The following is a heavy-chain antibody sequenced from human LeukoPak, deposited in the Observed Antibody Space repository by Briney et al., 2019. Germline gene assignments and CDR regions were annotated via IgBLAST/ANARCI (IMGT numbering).Heavy chain of an antibody. J-gene: IGHJ4*02. Sequence: ASVKVSCKASGYTFTSYGISWVRQAPGQGLEWMGWISAYNGNTNYAQKLQGRVTMTTDTSTSTAYLELRSLRSDDTAVYYCAAIVNSGWYRYFDYWGQGTLVTVSS. V-gene: IGHV1-18*01. D-gene: IGHD6-19*01. CDR2: ISAYNGNT. CDR1: GYTFTSYG. CDR3: AAIVNSGWYRYFDY.